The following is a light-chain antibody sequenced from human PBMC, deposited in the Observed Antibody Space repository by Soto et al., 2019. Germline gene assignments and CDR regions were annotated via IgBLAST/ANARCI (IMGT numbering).Light chain of an antibody. CDR1: QSVTSSN. J-gene: IGKJ2*01. CDR3: QQYGPSPRYT. Sequence: EIVLTQSPGTLSLSPGERATLSCGASQSVTSSNLAWYRQKPGQAPRLLIFGASSRATGIPDRFSGSGSGTDFTLTISRLEPEDFAVYYCQQYGPSPRYTFGQGTKLENK. CDR2: GAS. V-gene: IGKV3-20*01.